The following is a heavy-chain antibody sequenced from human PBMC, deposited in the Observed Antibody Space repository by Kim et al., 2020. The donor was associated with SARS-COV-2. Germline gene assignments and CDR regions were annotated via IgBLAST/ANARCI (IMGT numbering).Heavy chain of an antibody. J-gene: IGHJ4*02. CDR2: INHSGST. Sequence: SETLSLTCAVYGGSFSGYYWSWIRQPPGKGLEWIGEINHSGSTNYNPSLKSRVTISVDTSKNQFSLKLSSVTAADTAVYYCARKGGFGELPIGPTQRGARRVIDYWGQGTLVTVSS. CDR3: ARKGGFGELPIGPTQRGARRVIDY. V-gene: IGHV4-34*01. D-gene: IGHD3-10*01. CDR1: GGSFSGYY.